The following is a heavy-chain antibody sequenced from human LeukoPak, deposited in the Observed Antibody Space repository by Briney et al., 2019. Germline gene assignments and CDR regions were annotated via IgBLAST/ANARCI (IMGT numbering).Heavy chain of an antibody. CDR2: IYSDGSRT. J-gene: IGHJ3*02. V-gene: IGHV3-74*01. Sequence: GGSLRLSCAGSGFTLSSNWMHWVRQAPGKGLVWVSRIYSDGSRTNYADSVKGRFTISGDNTKNTQYLQMNSLRAEDTAVYYCTRSGRGGAFDIWGQGTMVTVSS. D-gene: IGHD1-26*01. CDR3: TRSGRGGAFDI. CDR1: GFTLSSNW.